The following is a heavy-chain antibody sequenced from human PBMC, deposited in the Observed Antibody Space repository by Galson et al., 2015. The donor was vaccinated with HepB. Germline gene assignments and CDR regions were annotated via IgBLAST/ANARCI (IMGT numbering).Heavy chain of an antibody. D-gene: IGHD3-9*01. Sequence: SETLSLTCTVSGVSITSTTYYWGWNRQAPGKGLEWIGTIYYSGSTYYNTSLKSRVTISVDTSKNQFSLKLSSVTAADTAVYYCARLTYDILTGYPDTFDYWGQGTLVTVSS. CDR2: IYYSGST. V-gene: IGHV4-39*01. CDR1: GVSITSTTYY. CDR3: ARLTYDILTGYPDTFDY. J-gene: IGHJ4*02.